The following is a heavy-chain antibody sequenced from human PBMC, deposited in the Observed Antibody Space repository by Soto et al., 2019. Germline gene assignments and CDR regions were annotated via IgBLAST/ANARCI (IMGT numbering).Heavy chain of an antibody. CDR2: ISGSGGST. D-gene: IGHD6-25*01. V-gene: IGHV3-23*01. Sequence: GGSLQLGIPSSGFPVSSDAMSLVHQSPGKGLEWVSAISGSGGSTYYADSVKGRFTISRDNSKNTLYLQMNSLRAEDTAVYYCAKDLSRLYYYGMDVWGQGTTV. CDR1: GFPVSSDA. CDR3: AKDLSRLYYYGMDV. J-gene: IGHJ6*02.